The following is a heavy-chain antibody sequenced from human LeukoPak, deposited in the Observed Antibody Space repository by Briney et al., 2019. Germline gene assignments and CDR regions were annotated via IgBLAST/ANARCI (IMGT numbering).Heavy chain of an antibody. J-gene: IGHJ3*01. CDR1: GGSISSCGYY. D-gene: IGHD1-14*01. Sequence: SGTLSLTCTVSGGSISSCGYYWGWIRQHPGKGLESFGFIYYSGDTYYNPSLKIRLSLSVGTSKNQFSLKLSSVTAEDTAVYCCARVVRMQVDAFDLWGRGTGVSVFS. V-gene: IGHV4-31*03. CDR2: IYYSGDT. CDR3: ARVVRMQVDAFDL.